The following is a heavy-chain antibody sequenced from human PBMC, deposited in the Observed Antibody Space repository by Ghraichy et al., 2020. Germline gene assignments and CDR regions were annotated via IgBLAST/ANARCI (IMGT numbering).Heavy chain of an antibody. CDR3: ARVSRGDCSGGSCYRPYYFDY. Sequence: LSLTCAASGFTFSSYWMSWVRQAPGKGLEWVANIKQDGSEKYYVDSVKGRFTISRDNAKNSLYLQMNSLRAEDTAVYYCARVSRGDCSGGSCYRPYYFDYWGQGTLVTVSS. J-gene: IGHJ4*02. CDR1: GFTFSSYW. D-gene: IGHD2-15*01. CDR2: IKQDGSEK. V-gene: IGHV3-7*01.